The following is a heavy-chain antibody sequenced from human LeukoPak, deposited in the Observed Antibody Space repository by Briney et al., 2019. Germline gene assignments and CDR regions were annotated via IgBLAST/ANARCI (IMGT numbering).Heavy chain of an antibody. V-gene: IGHV4-4*07. J-gene: IGHJ4*02. CDR2: IYTSGST. D-gene: IGHD6-13*01. CDR1: GGSISSYY. CDR3: ARAGYSSSWYDSPYYFDY. Sequence: PSETLSLTCTVSGGSISSYYWSWIRQPAGKGLEWIGRIYTSGSTNYNPSLKSRVTMSVDTSKSQFSLKLSSVTAADTAVYYCARAGYSSSWYDSPYYFDYWGQGTLVTVSS.